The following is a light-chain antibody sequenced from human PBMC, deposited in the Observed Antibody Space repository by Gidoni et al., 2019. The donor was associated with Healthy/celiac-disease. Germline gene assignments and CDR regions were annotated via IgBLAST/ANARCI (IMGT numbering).Light chain of an antibody. CDR2: EVS. CDR3: SSYAGSNNFEV. J-gene: IGLJ1*01. Sequence: QSALTQPPSASGSPGQSCTISCTGTSSDVGGYNYASWYLQHQGKAPKLMISEVSKRPSGVPARFSGSKSGKTASLTVSGLQAEDEADYYCSSYAGSNNFEVFGTGTNVTVL. V-gene: IGLV2-8*01. CDR1: SSDVGGYNY.